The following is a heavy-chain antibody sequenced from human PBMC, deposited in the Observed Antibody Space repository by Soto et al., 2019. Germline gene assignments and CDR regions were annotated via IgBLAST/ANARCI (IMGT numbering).Heavy chain of an antibody. D-gene: IGHD1-1*01. Sequence: EVQLVESGGGLVQPGGSLRLSCAASGFTFSSYSMNWVRQAPGKGLEWVSYISSSSSTIYYADSVKGRFTISRDNAKNSLYLQMNSQRDEDTAVYYCARESDWNGMDVWGQGTTVTVSS. CDR3: ARESDWNGMDV. CDR2: ISSSSSTI. V-gene: IGHV3-48*02. J-gene: IGHJ6*02. CDR1: GFTFSSYS.